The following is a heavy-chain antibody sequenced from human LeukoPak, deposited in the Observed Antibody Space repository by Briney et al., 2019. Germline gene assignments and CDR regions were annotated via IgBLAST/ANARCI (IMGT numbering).Heavy chain of an antibody. CDR1: GYRFTSYW. CDR2: IYPGDSDT. J-gene: IGHJ6*02. CDR3: ARWDQLIWVGDPRRPFSYGMDV. D-gene: IGHD3-10*01. V-gene: IGHV5-51*01. Sequence: GESLKISFQGSGYRFTSYWIGWVRQMPGKGLEWMGVIYPGDSDTRYSPSFQGHVTISADKSISTAYLQWSSLKASDSAIYYCARWDQLIWVGDPRRPFSYGMDVWGQGTAVTVSS.